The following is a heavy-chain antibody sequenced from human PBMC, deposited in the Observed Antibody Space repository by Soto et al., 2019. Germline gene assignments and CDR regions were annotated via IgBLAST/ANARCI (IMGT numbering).Heavy chain of an antibody. V-gene: IGHV3-64D*06. CDR2: ISSNGGST. CDR3: VKPVAGSTGTDWYFDL. D-gene: IGHD1-1*01. CDR1: GFTFSSYA. Sequence: GGSLRLSCSASGFTFSSYAMHWVRQAPGKGLEYVSAISSNGGSTYYADSVKGRFTISRDNSKNTLYLQMSSLRAEDTAVYYCVKPVAGSTGTDWYFDLWGRGTLVTVSS. J-gene: IGHJ2*01.